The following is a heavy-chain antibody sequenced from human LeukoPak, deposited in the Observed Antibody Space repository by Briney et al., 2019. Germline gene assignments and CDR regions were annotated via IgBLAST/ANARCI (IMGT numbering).Heavy chain of an antibody. D-gene: IGHD4-17*01. J-gene: IGHJ4*02. Sequence: GGSLRLSCAASGFTFATYAMSWVRQAPGKGLEWVSSISGSGGSTYYADSVKGRFTISRDNSKNTLYLQMNSLRAEDTAVYYCAKDPLYDYGDQRYWGQGTLVTVSS. CDR1: GFTFATYA. CDR2: ISGSGGST. V-gene: IGHV3-23*01. CDR3: AKDPLYDYGDQRY.